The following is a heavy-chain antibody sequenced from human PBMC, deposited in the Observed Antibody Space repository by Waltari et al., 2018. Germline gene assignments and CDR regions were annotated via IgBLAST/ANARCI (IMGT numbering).Heavy chain of an antibody. V-gene: IGHV1-18*01. D-gene: IGHD6-13*01. CDR3: ARDPIRSVAAAGTEYFQH. J-gene: IGHJ1*01. CDR2: ITAYNGNP. Sequence: QVQLVQSGAEVKKPGASVKVSCKASGYTFTSYGISWVRQAPGQGLEWMGWITAYNGNPNDAQKLQGRVTMTTDTSTSTAYMELRSLRSDDTAVYYCARDPIRSVAAAGTEYFQHWGQGTLVTVSS. CDR1: GYTFTSYG.